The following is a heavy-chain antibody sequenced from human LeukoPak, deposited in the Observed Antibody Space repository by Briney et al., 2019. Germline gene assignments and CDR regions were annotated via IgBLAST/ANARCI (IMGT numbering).Heavy chain of an antibody. Sequence: GASVKVSCKASGYTFTSYGISWVRQAPGQGLEWMGWISAYNGNTNYAQKLQGRVTMTTDTSTSTAYMELRSPRSDDTAVYYCARVSDFWSGYYPDYYYYYMDVWGKGTTVTVSS. D-gene: IGHD3-3*01. V-gene: IGHV1-18*01. J-gene: IGHJ6*03. CDR2: ISAYNGNT. CDR3: ARVSDFWSGYYPDYYYYYMDV. CDR1: GYTFTSYG.